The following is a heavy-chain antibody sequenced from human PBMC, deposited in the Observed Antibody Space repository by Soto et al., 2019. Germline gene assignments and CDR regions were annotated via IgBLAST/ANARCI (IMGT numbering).Heavy chain of an antibody. V-gene: IGHV1-2*04. CDR1: GYTFTGYY. CDR3: ARAPFCSGGSCYYWFDP. D-gene: IGHD2-15*01. J-gene: IGHJ5*02. Sequence: ASVKVSCKASGYTFTGYYMHWVRQAPGQGFEWMGWINPNSGGTNYAQKFQGWVTMTRDTSISTAYMELSRLRSDDTAVYYCARAPFCSGGSCYYWFDPWGQGTLVTVSS. CDR2: INPNSGGT.